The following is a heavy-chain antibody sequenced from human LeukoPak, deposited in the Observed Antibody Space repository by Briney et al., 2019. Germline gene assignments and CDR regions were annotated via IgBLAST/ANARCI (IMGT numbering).Heavy chain of an antibody. CDR2: IHYTGRT. V-gene: IGHV4-39*01. Sequence: PSETLSLTCTGSGGSISSSSYYWGWIRQPPGKGLEWIGSIHYTGRTHNNLCLRSRLTIFVDTSNNQFSLKLSSVTAADTSIYFCARHEVFSSGWYGAAFDIWGQGTVVTVSS. D-gene: IGHD6-19*01. CDR1: GGSISSSSYY. J-gene: IGHJ3*02. CDR3: ARHEVFSSGWYGAAFDI.